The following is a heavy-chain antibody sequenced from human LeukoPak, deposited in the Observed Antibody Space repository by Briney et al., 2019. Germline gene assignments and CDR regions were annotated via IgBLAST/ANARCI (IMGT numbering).Heavy chain of an antibody. CDR3: ARGRKTFDY. Sequence: GGSLRLSCVVSGLSFNKDVMSWFRQAPGKGLEWVSVIYSGGSTYYADSVKGRFTISRDNSKDTLNLQMNSLRAEDTAVYYCARGRKTFDYWGQGTLVTVSS. J-gene: IGHJ4*02. V-gene: IGHV3-53*01. CDR2: IYSGGST. CDR1: GLSFNKDV.